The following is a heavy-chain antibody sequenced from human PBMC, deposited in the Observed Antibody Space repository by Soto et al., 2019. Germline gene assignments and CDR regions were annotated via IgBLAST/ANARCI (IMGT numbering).Heavy chain of an antibody. CDR1: GFSLTACGEG. Sequence: QITLKESGPTLVKPTQTLTLTCTFSGFSLTACGEGVSWIRQPPGTALEWLALIFWHGDKFSSSSLKSRLTITKDTSKTQGVLTMTNRDPVDAATYYCASRVIGPATPQFDYGGQGTLVTVSS. V-gene: IGHV2-5*01. CDR3: ASRVIGPATPQFDY. J-gene: IGHJ4*02. CDR2: IFWHGDK.